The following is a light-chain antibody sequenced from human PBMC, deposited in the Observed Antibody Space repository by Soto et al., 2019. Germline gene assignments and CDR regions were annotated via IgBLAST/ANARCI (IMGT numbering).Light chain of an antibody. J-gene: IGKJ2*01. CDR2: GAS. V-gene: IGKV3-20*01. CDR1: QTVFRNF. CDR3: QHFGSSSYT. Sequence: EIVLTQSPGTLSLSPGQRATLSCGASQTVFRNFLAWYQQKPGQAPRLLIYGASNRATGIPDRFSGSGSGTGFTLTISSVEPEDFAVYYCQHFGSSSYTFGHGTKLDIK.